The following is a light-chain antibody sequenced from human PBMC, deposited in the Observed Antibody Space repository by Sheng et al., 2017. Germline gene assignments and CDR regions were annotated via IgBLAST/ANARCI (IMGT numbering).Light chain of an antibody. CDR1: ALTKQY. CDR3: QSADSRGTRWV. V-gene: IGLV3-25*03. CDR2: KDT. Sequence: SSELTQPPSVSASPGQTARIACSGEALTKQYTYWYQQKSGQAPMLLIYKDTERPSGIPERFSASTSGTTVTLIIAGVQADDEADYFCQSADSRGTRWVFGGGTKLTV. J-gene: IGLJ3*02.